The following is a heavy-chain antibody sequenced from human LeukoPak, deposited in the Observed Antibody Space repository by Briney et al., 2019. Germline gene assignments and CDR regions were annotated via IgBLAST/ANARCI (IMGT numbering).Heavy chain of an antibody. D-gene: IGHD3-10*01. J-gene: IGHJ4*02. CDR1: GGSISRYY. Sequence: SETLSLTCTVSGGSISRYYWSWIRQPAGKGLEWIGGSTNQNPSLKCRIAISVDSSKNQFSLKLSSVTAADTAVYYCARHDYSYYIRLWGQGTLVTVSS. CDR3: ARHDYSYYIRL. V-gene: IGHV4-4*07. CDR2: ST.